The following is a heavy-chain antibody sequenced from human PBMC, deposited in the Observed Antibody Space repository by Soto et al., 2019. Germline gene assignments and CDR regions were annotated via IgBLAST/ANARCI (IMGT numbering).Heavy chain of an antibody. V-gene: IGHV4-31*03. CDR1: GHSLCTSDFQ. CDR3: ARGSYYDSSGYYGP. Sequence: PSETLSLTCTDSGHSLCTSDFQWRWIRQPPGKGLEWIGYIKYSGSTYYNPSLKSRVTISVDTSKNQFSLKLSSVTAADTAVYYCARGSYYDSSGYYGPWGQGTLVPVSS. D-gene: IGHD3-22*01. CDR2: IKYSGST. J-gene: IGHJ5*02.